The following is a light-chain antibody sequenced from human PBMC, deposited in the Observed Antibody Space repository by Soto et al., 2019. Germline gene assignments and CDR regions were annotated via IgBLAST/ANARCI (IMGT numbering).Light chain of an antibody. Sequence: QSVLTQPPSVSGAPGQRVTISCTGSSSNIGTGYDVHWYQQLPGTAPKLLIYGNSNRPSGVPDRFSGSKSGTSASLAITGLQAEDEADYDSQSYDSSLSGSLVFGGGTKLTVL. CDR2: GNS. V-gene: IGLV1-40*01. CDR1: SSNIGTGYD. J-gene: IGLJ2*01. CDR3: QSYDSSLSGSLV.